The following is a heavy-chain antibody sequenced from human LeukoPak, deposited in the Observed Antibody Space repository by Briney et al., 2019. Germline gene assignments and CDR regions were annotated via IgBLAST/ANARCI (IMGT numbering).Heavy chain of an antibody. CDR2: ISGYNGIT. CDR1: GYTFTSYG. J-gene: IGHJ4*02. Sequence: GASVKVSCKASGYTFTSYGLTWVRQAPGHRLEWMGWISGYNGITHYTQKLQGRVTMTTDTSTSTAYLELRSLRSDDTAVYYCARDYYDFWSGYSNPLAYWGQGTLVTVSS. V-gene: IGHV1-18*01. D-gene: IGHD3-3*01. CDR3: ARDYYDFWSGYSNPLAY.